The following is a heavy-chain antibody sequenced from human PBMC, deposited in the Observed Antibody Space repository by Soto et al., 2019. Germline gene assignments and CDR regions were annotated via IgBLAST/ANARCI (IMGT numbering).Heavy chain of an antibody. V-gene: IGHV3-23*01. Sequence: EVQLLESGGGLVQPGGSLRLSCAASGFTDSSSAMSWVRQAPGKGLEWVSAISGSGGSTYYADSVKGLFTISRDNSKNTLYLQMNSLRDEDTAGYYCAKWRVLVDYWGQGTLVTVSS. J-gene: IGHJ4*02. CDR1: GFTDSSSA. D-gene: IGHD2-8*01. CDR3: AKWRVLVDY. CDR2: ISGSGGST.